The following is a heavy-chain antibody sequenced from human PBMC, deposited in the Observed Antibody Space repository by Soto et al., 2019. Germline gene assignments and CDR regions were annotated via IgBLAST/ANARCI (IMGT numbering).Heavy chain of an antibody. J-gene: IGHJ4*02. CDR3: ARASSRWGFEAAY. CDR1: GLTVSGNY. Sequence: EVQLVESGGGLIQPGGSLRLSCAASGLTVSGNYMGWVRQAPGKGLEWVSGMYSDGTTNYADSVKGRFTIFRDNSKNTLFLQMNSLRVEDTAVYHCARASSRWGFEAAYWGQGTLVTVSS. D-gene: IGHD7-27*01. V-gene: IGHV3-53*01. CDR2: MYSDGTT.